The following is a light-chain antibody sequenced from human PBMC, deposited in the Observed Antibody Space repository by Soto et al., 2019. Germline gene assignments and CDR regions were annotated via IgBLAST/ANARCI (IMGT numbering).Light chain of an antibody. CDR2: DAS. CDR3: QQRSNWLT. V-gene: IGKV3-11*01. J-gene: IGKJ4*01. CDR1: QSVSSY. Sequence: EIVLTQSPATLSLSPGERATLSCRASQSVSSYLAWYQQKPGQAPRLLIYDASNRATGIPARFSGSGSGTDVTLTISSLEPEDFAVYYCQQRSNWLTLGGGTKVEIK.